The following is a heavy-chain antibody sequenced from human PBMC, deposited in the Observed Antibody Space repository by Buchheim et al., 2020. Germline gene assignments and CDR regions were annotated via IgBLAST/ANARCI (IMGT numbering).Heavy chain of an antibody. Sequence: QVQLVQSGGEVKTPGASVKVSCKASGYSFATYGITWVRRAPGQGLEWMGCIVTGSGGTYYARKFQGRVTMTADMSTSTVYMDLRSLTSDDTAMYYCGRHFPGITGTCPLDYWGQGTL. CDR3: GRHFPGITGTCPLDY. CDR1: GYSFATYG. D-gene: IGHD1-20*01. J-gene: IGHJ4*02. CDR2: IVTGSGGT. V-gene: IGHV1-18*04.